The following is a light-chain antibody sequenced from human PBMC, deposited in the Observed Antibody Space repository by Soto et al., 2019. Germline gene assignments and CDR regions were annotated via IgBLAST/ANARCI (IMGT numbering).Light chain of an antibody. CDR3: CTYAGHVPK. CDR1: TSDVAYYDV. Sequence: QSALTQPASVSGSPVQSITISCAGTTSDVAYYDVVSWCQQRPGRTPKLLIYEVDKRPSGISVRFSGSKSGGTASLTISGLLPEDEAVYFCCTYAGHVPKFGGGTK. CDR2: EVD. J-gene: IGLJ2*01. V-gene: IGLV2-23*02.